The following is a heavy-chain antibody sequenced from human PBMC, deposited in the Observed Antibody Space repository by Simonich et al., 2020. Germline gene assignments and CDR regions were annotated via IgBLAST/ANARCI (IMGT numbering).Heavy chain of an antibody. D-gene: IGHD6-13*01. CDR1: GFTFRGPA. V-gene: IGHV3-73*02. J-gene: IGHJ4*02. CDR2: IRSKANIYAT. Sequence: EVQLVESGGGLVQPGGSLKLSCAASGFTFRGPAMHWVRQASGNGLEWVGLIRSKANIYATAYAASVKGRFTISRDDSKNTAYLQMNSLKTEDTAVYYCTRSLHPYSSSRDYWGQGTLVTVSS. CDR3: TRSLHPYSSSRDY.